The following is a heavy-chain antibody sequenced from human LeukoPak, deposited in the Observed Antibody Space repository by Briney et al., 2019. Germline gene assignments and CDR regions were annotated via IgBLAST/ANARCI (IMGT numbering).Heavy chain of an antibody. J-gene: IGHJ4*02. V-gene: IGHV4-4*02. CDR1: GGSISSSSW. D-gene: IGHD5-18*01. Sequence: SKTLSHTCAVSGGSISSSSWWSWVRQPPGKGLEWIGEIYHSGSTNYNPSLKSRVTISVDRSKNQFSLKLSSVTAADTAVYYCARGTAMVTAFDYWGQGTLVTVSS. CDR2: IYHSGST. CDR3: ARGTAMVTAFDY.